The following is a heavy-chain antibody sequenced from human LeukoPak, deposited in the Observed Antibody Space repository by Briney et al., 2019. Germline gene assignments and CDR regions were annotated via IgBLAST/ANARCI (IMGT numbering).Heavy chain of an antibody. D-gene: IGHD5-18*01. J-gene: IGHJ4*02. V-gene: IGHV4-61*02. CDR1: GGSISSGSYY. Sequence: PSETLSLTCTVSGGSISSGSYYWSWIRQPAGKGLEWIGRIYTSGSTNYNPSLKSRVTISVDTSKNQFSLKLSSVTAADTAVYYCARGIQLWQKFDYWGQGTLVTVSS. CDR3: ARGIQLWQKFDY. CDR2: IYTSGST.